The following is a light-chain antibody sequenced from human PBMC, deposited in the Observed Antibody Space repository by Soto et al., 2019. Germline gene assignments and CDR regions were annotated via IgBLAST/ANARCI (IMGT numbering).Light chain of an antibody. CDR1: SLDVGKYDL. CDR2: EVI. J-gene: IGLJ1*01. V-gene: IGLV2-23*02. Sequence: QSALTQPASVSRSPGQSVTISCTGTSLDVGKYDLVSWYQHFPGKAPKLMIFEVIRRPSGISDRFSGSKSGNTASLTISGLQAEDEADYYCCSYSLITPYVFGSRTKVTVL. CDR3: CSYSLITPYV.